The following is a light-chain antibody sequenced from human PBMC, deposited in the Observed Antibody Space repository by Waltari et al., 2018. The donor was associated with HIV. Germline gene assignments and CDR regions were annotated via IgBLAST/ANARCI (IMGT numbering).Light chain of an antibody. CDR3: QVADSSGTYV. CDR1: ALSKRY. CDR2: RDN. Sequence: SYDLTQPPSVSVSPGQTARITCSGDALSKRYVYWYQQKPGQAPVMVIYRDNERPSGIPDRFSGSRSETTVTLSISGVQAEDKADYYCQVADSSGTYVFGTGTKVTVL. J-gene: IGLJ1*01. V-gene: IGLV3-25*03.